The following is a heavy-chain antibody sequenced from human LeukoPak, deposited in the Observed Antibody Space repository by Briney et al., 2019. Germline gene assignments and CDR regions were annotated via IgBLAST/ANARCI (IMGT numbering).Heavy chain of an antibody. D-gene: IGHD2-2*01. CDR3: ARGSVVPAALDY. J-gene: IGHJ4*02. Sequence: SVKVSCKASGGTFSSYAISWVRQAPGQGLEWMGGIIPIFGTANYAQKFQGRVTITTDESTSTAYMELSSLRSEDTAVYYCARGSVVPAALDYWGQGTLVTVSS. CDR2: IIPIFGTA. CDR1: GGTFSSYA. V-gene: IGHV1-69*05.